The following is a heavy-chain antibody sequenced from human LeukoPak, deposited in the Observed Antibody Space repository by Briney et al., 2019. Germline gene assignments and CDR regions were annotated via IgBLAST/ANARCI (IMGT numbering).Heavy chain of an antibody. D-gene: IGHD3-22*01. CDR3: AKVGGRPVYDSSGYLNWFDP. V-gene: IGHV3-23*01. J-gene: IGHJ5*02. CDR1: GFTFSSYA. Sequence: PGGSLRLSCAASGFTFSSYAMSWVRQAPGKGLEWVSAISGSGGSTYYADSVKGRFTISRDNSKNTLYLQMNSLRAEDTAVYYCAKVGGRPVYDSSGYLNWFDPWGQGTLVTVSS. CDR2: ISGSGGST.